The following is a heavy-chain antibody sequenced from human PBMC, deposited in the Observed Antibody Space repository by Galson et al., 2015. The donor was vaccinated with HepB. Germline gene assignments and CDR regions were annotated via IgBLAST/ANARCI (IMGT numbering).Heavy chain of an antibody. D-gene: IGHD3-10*01. V-gene: IGHV3-74*01. Sequence: SLRLSCAASGFSFSSYWMYWVRQAPGKGLMWVSRVSSDESNTIYADSVKGRFTISRDNAKNTLYLQMNSLRAEDTAIYYCARRANSGALDYWGQGTLVTVSS. J-gene: IGHJ4*02. CDR2: VSSDESNT. CDR1: GFSFSSYW. CDR3: ARRANSGALDY.